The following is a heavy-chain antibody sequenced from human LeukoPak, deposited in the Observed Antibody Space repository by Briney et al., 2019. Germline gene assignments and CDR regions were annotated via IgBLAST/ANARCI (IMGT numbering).Heavy chain of an antibody. D-gene: IGHD3-10*01. J-gene: IGHJ4*02. Sequence: ASVKGSCKASGYTFTSYGISWVRQAPGQGLEWMGRTSAYNGNTNYAQKLQGRVTMTTDTSTSTAYMELRSLRSDDTAVYYCGTMVREMGVRFDYWGQGTLVTVSS. CDR1: GYTFTSYG. V-gene: IGHV1-18*01. CDR3: GTMVREMGVRFDY. CDR2: TSAYNGNT.